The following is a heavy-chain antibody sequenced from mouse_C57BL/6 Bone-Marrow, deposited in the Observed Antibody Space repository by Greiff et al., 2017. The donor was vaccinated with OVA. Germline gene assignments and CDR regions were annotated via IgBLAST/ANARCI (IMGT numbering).Heavy chain of an antibody. Sequence: VQLQQSGPELVKPGASVKIPCKASGYTFTDYNMDWVKQSHGQSLEWIGDINPNNGGTIYNQKFKGKATLTVDKSSSTAYMELRSLTSEDTAVYYCARHGSSHRYYFDYWGQGTTLTVSS. CDR2: INPNNGGT. J-gene: IGHJ2*01. D-gene: IGHD1-1*01. V-gene: IGHV1-18*01. CDR3: ARHGSSHRYYFDY. CDR1: GYTFTDYN.